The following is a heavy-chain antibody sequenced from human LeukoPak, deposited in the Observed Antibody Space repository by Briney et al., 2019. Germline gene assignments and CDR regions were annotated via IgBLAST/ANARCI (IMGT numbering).Heavy chain of an antibody. Sequence: GGSLRLSCAASGFTFSSYWMHWVRQAPGKGLVWVSRINSDGSSTSYADSVKGRFTISRDNAKNTLYLQMNSLRAEDTAVYYCARVRYCSSTSCLNWFDPWGQGTLVTVSP. J-gene: IGHJ5*02. V-gene: IGHV3-74*01. CDR1: GFTFSSYW. CDR2: INSDGSST. D-gene: IGHD2-2*01. CDR3: ARVRYCSSTSCLNWFDP.